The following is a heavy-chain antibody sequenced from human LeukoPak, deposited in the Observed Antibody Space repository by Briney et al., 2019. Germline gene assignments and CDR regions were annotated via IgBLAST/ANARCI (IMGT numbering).Heavy chain of an antibody. CDR3: ARGWGVRS. CDR1: GYTFTSYD. V-gene: IGHV1-8*03. Sequence: GGTLRLSCTASGYTFTSYDINWVRQATGQGLEWMGWMNPNSGNTGYAQKFQGRVTITRNTSISTAYMELSSLRSEDTAVYYCARGWGVRSWGQGTLVTVSS. CDR2: MNPNSGNT. D-gene: IGHD3-10*01. J-gene: IGHJ5*02.